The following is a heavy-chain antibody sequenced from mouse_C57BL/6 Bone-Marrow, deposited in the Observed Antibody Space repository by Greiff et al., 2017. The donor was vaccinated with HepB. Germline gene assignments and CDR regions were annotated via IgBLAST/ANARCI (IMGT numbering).Heavy chain of an antibody. Sequence: EVKLVESGAELVKPGASVKLSCTASGFNIKDYYMHWVKQRTEQGLEWIGRIDPEDGETKYAPKFQGKATITADTSSNTAYLQLSSLTSEDTAVYYCARLDYYGSSYVGWYFDVWGTGTTVTVSS. CDR2: IDPEDGET. CDR3: ARLDYYGSSYVGWYFDV. D-gene: IGHD1-1*01. V-gene: IGHV14-2*01. J-gene: IGHJ1*03. CDR1: GFNIKDYY.